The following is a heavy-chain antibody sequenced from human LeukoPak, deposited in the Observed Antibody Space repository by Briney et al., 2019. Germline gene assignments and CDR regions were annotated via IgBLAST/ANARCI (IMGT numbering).Heavy chain of an antibody. J-gene: IGHJ3*02. V-gene: IGHV3-30-3*01. CDR1: GFTFSSYW. CDR3: AGDGPGWDMLVDSFDI. D-gene: IGHD1-26*01. CDR2: ISYDGSMI. Sequence: GGSLRLSCAASGFTFSSYWMSWVRQAPGKGLEWVAVISYDGSMIYYADSVKGRFTISRDNSKNTLYLQMNSLRTEDMAVYYCAGDGPGWDMLVDSFDIWGQGTMVTVSS.